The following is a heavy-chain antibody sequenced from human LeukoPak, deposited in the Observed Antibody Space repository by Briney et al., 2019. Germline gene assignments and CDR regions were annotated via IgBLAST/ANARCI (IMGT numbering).Heavy chain of an antibody. CDR2: ISSSGGTI. J-gene: IGHJ3*02. D-gene: IGHD1-26*01. CDR3: LTVVETTIAAFDI. V-gene: IGHV3-11*04. Sequence: SGGSLRLSCAASGFTFSDYYMSWIRQAPGKGLEWISYISSSGGTIYYADSVKGRFTISRDNAKNSLYLQMNSLRAEDTAVYYCLTVVETTIAAFDIWGQGTMVTVSS. CDR1: GFTFSDYY.